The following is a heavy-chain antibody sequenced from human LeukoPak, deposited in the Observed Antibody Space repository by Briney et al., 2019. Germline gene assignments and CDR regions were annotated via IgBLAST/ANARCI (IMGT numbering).Heavy chain of an antibody. CDR2: INPSGGST. CDR1: GYTFTSYY. V-gene: IGHV1-46*01. J-gene: IGHJ4*02. CDR3: ARALGVLRYFDWLPDY. D-gene: IGHD3-9*01. Sequence: ASVKVSCKASGYTFTSYYMHWVRQAPGQGLEWMGIINPSGGSTSYAQKFQGRVTMTRDTSTGTVYMELSSLRSEDTAVYYCARALGVLRYFDWLPDYWGQGTLVTVSS.